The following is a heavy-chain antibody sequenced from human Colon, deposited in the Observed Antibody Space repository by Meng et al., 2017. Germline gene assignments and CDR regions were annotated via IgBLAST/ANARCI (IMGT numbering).Heavy chain of an antibody. CDR2: VYHRGDT. Sequence: QVQLQEPGPGLVKPSGTLSLTCTVSGDSISSDIGWSWVRQPPGKGLEWIGEVYHRGDTNYNPSLKSRVDISVDKSKHQFYLSLFSVTAADTAVYYCGRDQGRELINHWGQGTLVTVSS. CDR3: GRDQGRELINH. D-gene: IGHD1-7*01. CDR1: GDSISSDIG. V-gene: IGHV4-4*02. J-gene: IGHJ4*02.